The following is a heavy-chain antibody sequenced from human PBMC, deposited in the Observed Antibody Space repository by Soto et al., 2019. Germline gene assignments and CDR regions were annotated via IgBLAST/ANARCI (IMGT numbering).Heavy chain of an antibody. V-gene: IGHV4-30-4*01. CDR1: GGSISSGDYY. Sequence: PSETLSLTCTVSGGSISSGDYYWSWIRQPPGKGLEWIGYIYYSGSTYYNPSLKSRVTISLDASKNQFSLKLSSVTAADTAVYYCARDLRFLGCYGMDVWGQWTTVTVSS. J-gene: IGHJ6*02. CDR3: ARDLRFLGCYGMDV. D-gene: IGHD3-3*01. CDR2: IYYSGST.